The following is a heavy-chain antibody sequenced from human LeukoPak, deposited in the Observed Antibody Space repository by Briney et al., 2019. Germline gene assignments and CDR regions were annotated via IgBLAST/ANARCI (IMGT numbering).Heavy chain of an antibody. V-gene: IGHV3-53*01. D-gene: IGHD3-22*01. Sequence: GGSLRLSCAASGFTFSSNYMSWVRQAPGKGLEWVSVIYSGGSTYYADSVKGRLNISRDNSKNTLYLQMNSLRAEDTAVYYCARVGYYYDSSGYYYRVFDYWGQGTLVTVSS. CDR3: ARVGYYYDSSGYYYRVFDY. CDR1: GFTFSSNY. CDR2: IYSGGST. J-gene: IGHJ4*02.